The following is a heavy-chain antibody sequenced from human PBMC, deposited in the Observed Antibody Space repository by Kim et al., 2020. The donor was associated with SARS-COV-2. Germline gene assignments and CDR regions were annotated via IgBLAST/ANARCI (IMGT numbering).Heavy chain of an antibody. Sequence: GGSLRLSCAASGFTFSSFWMSWVRQAPGKGLEWVANIKEEGSDKYYVDSVKGRFTISRDNAKNSLYLQMSSLRAEDTAVYYCARDTYRFFDYWGQGIPVTVSS. V-gene: IGHV3-7*01. D-gene: IGHD1-1*01. J-gene: IGHJ4*02. CDR1: GFTFSSFW. CDR3: ARDTYRFFDY. CDR2: IKEEGSDK.